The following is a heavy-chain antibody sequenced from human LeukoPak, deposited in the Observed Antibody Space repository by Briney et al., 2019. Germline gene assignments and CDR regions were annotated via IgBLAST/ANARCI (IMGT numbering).Heavy chain of an antibody. CDR1: GGSVGSISYY. CDR3: ARPSCQTGATHHDAFDI. Sequence: SDPLSLTCTVSGGSVGSISYYWGWNRQRTGTARSWIGSIYYSGSTYYNPSLKRRGSICVAASNTQLSLKRSSVTAEHTAVYYCARPSCQTGATHHDAFDIWGQGTMVTVSS. J-gene: IGHJ3*02. V-gene: IGHV4-39*01. D-gene: IGHD1-26*01. CDR2: IYYSGST.